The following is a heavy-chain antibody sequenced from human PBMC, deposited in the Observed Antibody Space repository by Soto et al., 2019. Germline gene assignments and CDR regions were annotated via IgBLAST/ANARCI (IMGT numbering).Heavy chain of an antibody. CDR2: IWYDGSNK. V-gene: IGHV3-33*01. CDR3: ARDPGDCSGGSCYSHWFDP. J-gene: IGHJ5*02. Sequence: QVQLVESGGGVVQPGRSLRLSCAASGFSFSSYGMHWVRQAPGKGLEWVAVIWYDGSNKYYADSVKGRFTISRDNSKNTLYLQMNSLRAEDTAVYYCARDPGDCSGGSCYSHWFDPCGQGTLVTVSS. D-gene: IGHD2-15*01. CDR1: GFSFSSYG.